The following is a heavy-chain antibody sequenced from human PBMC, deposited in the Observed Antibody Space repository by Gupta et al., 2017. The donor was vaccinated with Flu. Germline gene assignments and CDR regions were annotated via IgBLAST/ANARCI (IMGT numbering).Heavy chain of an antibody. D-gene: IGHD3-3*01. CDR1: GGPFIKFA. J-gene: IGHJ5*02. CDR3: ARVGGIGVSNPSTNGFEP. CDR2: ITPMFGTP. V-gene: IGHV1-69*01. Sequence: QMQLVQSGPEVKKPGSSVKVSCTASGGPFIKFAVSWVRQAPGQGPEWLGGITPMFGTPKYAQKFQGRLTMTADESTSTAYMELRNLKPDDTAVYYCARVGGIGVSNPSTNGFEPWGQGTEVTVSA.